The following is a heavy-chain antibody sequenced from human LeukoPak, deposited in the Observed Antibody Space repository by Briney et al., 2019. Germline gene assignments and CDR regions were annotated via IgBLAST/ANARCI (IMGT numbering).Heavy chain of an antibody. Sequence: GGSLRLSCAAYGFTFSSYGMHWVRQAPGKGLEWVAFIRYDGSNKYYADSVKGRFTISRDNSKNTLYLQMNSLRAEDTAVYYCAKGGMMAVARLDYWGQGTLVTVSS. CDR1: GFTFSSYG. V-gene: IGHV3-30*02. J-gene: IGHJ4*02. D-gene: IGHD6-19*01. CDR2: IRYDGSNK. CDR3: AKGGMMAVARLDY.